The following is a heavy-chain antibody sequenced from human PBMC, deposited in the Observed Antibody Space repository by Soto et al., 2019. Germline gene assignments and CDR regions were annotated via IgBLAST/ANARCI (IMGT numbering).Heavy chain of an antibody. V-gene: IGHV3-48*01. CDR1: GFTFSSYS. CDR3: ARDNSSSWYGQTNWFDP. J-gene: IGHJ5*02. CDR2: ISSSSSTI. D-gene: IGHD6-13*01. Sequence: HPGVSLRLSCAASGFTFSSYSMNWVRQAPGKGLEWVSYISSSSSTIYCADSVKGRFTISRDNSKNTLYLQMNSLRAEDTAVYYCARDNSSSWYGQTNWFDPWGQGTLVTVSS.